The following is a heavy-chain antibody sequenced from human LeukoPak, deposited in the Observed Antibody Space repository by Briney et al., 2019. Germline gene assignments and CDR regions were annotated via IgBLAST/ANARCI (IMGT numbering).Heavy chain of an antibody. Sequence: SETLTLTCTVSGGSISSYYWSWIRQPPGKGLEWIGYIYYSGSTNYNPSLKSRVTISVDTSKNQCSLKLSSVTAADTAVYYCANIVVDTRSEYFQHWGQGILVTVSS. CDR3: ANIVVDTRSEYFQH. J-gene: IGHJ1*01. CDR1: GGSISSYY. D-gene: IGHD2-15*01. V-gene: IGHV4-59*08. CDR2: IYYSGST.